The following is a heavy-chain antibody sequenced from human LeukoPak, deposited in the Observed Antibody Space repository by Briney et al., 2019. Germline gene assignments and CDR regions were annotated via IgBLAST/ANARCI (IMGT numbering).Heavy chain of an antibody. CDR2: INQDGSDK. V-gene: IGHV3-7*01. CDR3: AKATRSSGDCL. J-gene: IGHJ4*02. D-gene: IGHD2-21*01. Sequence: GGSLRLSCAASGFTFSGYWMSWARQAPGKGLEWVANINQDGSDKTYVDSVKARFTISRDNDKNSLYLKMNTLRAEDTAVYYCAKATRSSGDCLWGQGILVTVSS. CDR1: GFTFSGYW.